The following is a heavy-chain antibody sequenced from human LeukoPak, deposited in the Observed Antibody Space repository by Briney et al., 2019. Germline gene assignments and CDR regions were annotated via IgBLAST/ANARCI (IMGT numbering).Heavy chain of an antibody. V-gene: IGHV4-34*01. CDR3: AGIVVVPAAIRDGMDV. J-gene: IGHJ6*02. CDR1: GGSSSGYY. D-gene: IGHD2-2*02. CDR2: INHSGST. Sequence: SETLSLTCAVYGGSSSGYYWSWIRQPPGKGLEWIGEINHSGSTNYNPSLKSRVTISVDTSKNQFSLKLSSVTAADTAVYYCAGIVVVPAAIRDGMDVWGQGTTVTVSS.